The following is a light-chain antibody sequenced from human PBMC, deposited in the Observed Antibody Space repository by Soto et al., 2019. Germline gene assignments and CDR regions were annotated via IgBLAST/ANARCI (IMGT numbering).Light chain of an antibody. CDR3: QQYYSTPWT. CDR1: QSLFYSSSNKNY. J-gene: IGKJ1*01. V-gene: IGKV4-1*01. CDR2: WAS. Sequence: DIVLTQSPDSLAVSLGERATINCKSSQSLFYSSSNKNYLAWYQQKPGQPPKLLIYWASTREPGVPDRFSGSGSGTDFTLTISSLQAEDVAVYYCQQYYSTPWTFGQGTKVEIK.